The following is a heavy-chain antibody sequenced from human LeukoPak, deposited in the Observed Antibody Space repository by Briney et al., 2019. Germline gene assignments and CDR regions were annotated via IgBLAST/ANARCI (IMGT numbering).Heavy chain of an antibody. Sequence: GGSLRLSCAASGFTFDDYGMSWVRQGPGKGLEWVSGISWNGGYIGYVDSVKGRFTISRDNAKNSLYLQMNSLGAEDTALYYCARGYYDSSGKGGYFLDSWGQGTLVTVSS. J-gene: IGHJ4*02. CDR1: GFTFDDYG. CDR3: ARGYYDSSGKGGYFLDS. D-gene: IGHD3-22*01. V-gene: IGHV3-20*04. CDR2: ISWNGGYI.